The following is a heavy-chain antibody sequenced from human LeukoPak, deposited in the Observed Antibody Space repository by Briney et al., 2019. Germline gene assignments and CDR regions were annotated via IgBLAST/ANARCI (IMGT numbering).Heavy chain of an antibody. CDR3: AKGLVGATSYDAFDI. Sequence: GGSLRLSCAASGFTFSDYYMSWIRQAPGKGLEWVSYISSSGSTIYYADSVKGRFTISRDNAKNSLYLQMNSLRAEDTAVYYCAKGLVGATSYDAFDIWGQGTMVTVSS. J-gene: IGHJ3*02. V-gene: IGHV3-11*01. CDR2: ISSSGSTI. D-gene: IGHD1-26*01. CDR1: GFTFSDYY.